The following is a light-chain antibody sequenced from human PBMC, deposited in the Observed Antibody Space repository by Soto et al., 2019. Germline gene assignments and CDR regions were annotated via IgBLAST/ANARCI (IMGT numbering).Light chain of an antibody. CDR1: SSDVGSYNL. CDR3: CSYAGSSAL. J-gene: IGLJ2*01. V-gene: IGLV2-23*01. Sequence: QSALTQPASVSGSPGQSITISCTGTSSDVGSYNLVSWYQQHPGKAPKLMIYEDVKRPPGISNRFSGSRSGNTASLTISGLQADDEADYYCCSYAGSSALFGGGTKVTVL. CDR2: EDV.